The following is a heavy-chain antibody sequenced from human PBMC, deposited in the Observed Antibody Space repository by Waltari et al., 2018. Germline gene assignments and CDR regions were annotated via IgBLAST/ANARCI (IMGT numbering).Heavy chain of an antibody. CDR2: INLEGSEK. CDR1: GFTFSRYW. D-gene: IGHD6-19*01. CDR3: AKNRRGYDSGWSYFDY. J-gene: IGHJ4*02. V-gene: IGHV3-7*01. Sequence: EVQLVESGGALVQPGGSLRLSCVASGFTFSRYWMSWVRQGPGKGLEWVGNINLEGSEKYELDAVSGRVDISRDNAKNSLYLQMNNLRADDTAVYDCAKNRRGYDSGWSYFDYWGQGTLVTVSS.